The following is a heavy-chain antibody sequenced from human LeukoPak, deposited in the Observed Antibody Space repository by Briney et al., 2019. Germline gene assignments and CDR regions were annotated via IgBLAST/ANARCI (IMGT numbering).Heavy chain of an antibody. J-gene: IGHJ3*02. CDR2: IIPIFGTA. D-gene: IGHD3-3*01. CDR1: GGTFSSYA. CDR3: ARVIPQDYDFWSGYNDAFDI. V-gene: IGHV1-69*13. Sequence: ASVKVSCKASGGTFSSYAISWVRQAPGQGLEWMGGIIPIFGTANYAQKFQGRVTITADESTSTAYMELSSLRSEDTAVYYCARVIPQDYDFWSGYNDAFDIWGQGTMVTVSS.